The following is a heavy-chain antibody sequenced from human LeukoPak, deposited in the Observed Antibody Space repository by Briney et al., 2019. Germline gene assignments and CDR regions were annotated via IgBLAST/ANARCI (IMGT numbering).Heavy chain of an antibody. J-gene: IGHJ4*02. CDR2: IYYSGST. CDR1: GGSISSRSYY. Sequence: KPSETLSLTCTVSGGSISSRSYYWGWIRQPPGKGLEWIGSIYYSGSTYYNPSLKSRVTISVDTSKNQFSLKLSSVTAADTAVYYCARVSGDTAMAISYWGQGTLVTVSS. V-gene: IGHV4-39*01. D-gene: IGHD5-18*01. CDR3: ARVSGDTAMAISY.